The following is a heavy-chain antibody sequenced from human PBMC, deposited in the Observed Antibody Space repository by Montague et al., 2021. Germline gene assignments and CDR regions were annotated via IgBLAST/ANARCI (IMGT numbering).Heavy chain of an antibody. CDR2: IYYSGST. CDR3: ARRMGFVVVTEHDAFDI. CDR1: GGSISSTSYY. D-gene: IGHD2-21*02. J-gene: IGHJ3*02. V-gene: IGHV4-39*01. Sequence: SETLSLTCTVSGGSISSTSYYWGWIRQPPGTGLEWIGRIYYSGSTYYNPSLKSRVTISADTSKNQFSLRLRSVTAADTAVYYCARRMGFVVVTEHDAFDIWGQGTMVTVSS.